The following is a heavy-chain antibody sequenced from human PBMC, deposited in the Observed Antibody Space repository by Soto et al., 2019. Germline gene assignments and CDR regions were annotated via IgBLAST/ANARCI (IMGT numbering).Heavy chain of an antibody. Sequence: QITLKETGPTLVKPTQTITLTCTFSGFSHSTSGVGVGWILQPPGKAPEWLAVIYWDDDMRYSPSLKSRLTITKDTSINQVVRTMTNMAHVDTAKYYCAHRSRAAATYLFDILGLGTMVTVSS. V-gene: IGHV2-5*02. CDR2: IYWDDDM. D-gene: IGHD6-13*01. J-gene: IGHJ3*02. CDR3: AHRSRAAATYLFDI. CDR1: GFSHSTSGVG.